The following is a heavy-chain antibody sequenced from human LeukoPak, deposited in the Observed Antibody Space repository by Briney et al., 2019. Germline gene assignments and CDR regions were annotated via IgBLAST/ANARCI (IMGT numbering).Heavy chain of an antibody. CDR2: IKQDGSKK. V-gene: IGHV3-7*04. Sequence: GGSLRLSCAASGFPFSSYWMTWVRQAPGKGQEWVANIKQDGSKKSYVDSVKGRFTISRDNAKNSLYLQMNSLRAEDTAIYYCTRVGYIDEGIDYWGQGTLLNVSS. J-gene: IGHJ4*02. CDR1: GFPFSSYW. D-gene: IGHD5-24*01. CDR3: TRVGYIDEGIDY.